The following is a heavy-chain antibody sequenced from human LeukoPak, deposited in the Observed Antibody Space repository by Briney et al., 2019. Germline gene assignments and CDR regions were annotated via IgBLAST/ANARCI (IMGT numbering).Heavy chain of an antibody. V-gene: IGHV4-4*09. J-gene: IGHJ5*02. CDR3: AREGEGQLNWFDP. Sequence: SETLSLTCTASGGSIGSYYWSWIRQPPGKGLEWIGYIYTSGSTNYNPSLKSRVTISVDTSKNQFSLKLSSVTAADTAVYYCAREGEGQLNWFDPWGQGTLVTVSS. CDR1: GGSIGSYY. D-gene: IGHD1-1*01. CDR2: IYTSGST.